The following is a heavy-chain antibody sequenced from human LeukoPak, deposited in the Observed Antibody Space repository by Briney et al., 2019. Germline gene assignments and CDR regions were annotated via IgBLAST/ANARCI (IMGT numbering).Heavy chain of an antibody. CDR1: GGSIGSYY. Sequence: SETLSLTCTVSGGSIGSYYWSWIRQPPGKGLEWIGSIYYSGSTYYNPSLKSRVTISVDTSKNQFSLKLSSVTAADTAVYYCARHDGPLLSAFDIWGQGTMVTVSS. CDR3: ARHDGPLLSAFDI. J-gene: IGHJ3*02. CDR2: IYYSGST. V-gene: IGHV4-59*05. D-gene: IGHD5-24*01.